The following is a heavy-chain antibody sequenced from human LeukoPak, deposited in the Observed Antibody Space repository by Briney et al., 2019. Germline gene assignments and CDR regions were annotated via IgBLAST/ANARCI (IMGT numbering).Heavy chain of an antibody. CDR3: ARDDGSGSYYWIW. Sequence: GGSLRLSCAASGFTFSDHYMSWIRQAPGKGLEWVSYISSRSGYTNYADSVKGRFTISRDNAKNSLYLQMNSLRAEDTAVYYCARDDGSGSYYWIWWGQGTLVTVSS. J-gene: IGHJ4*02. CDR1: GFTFSDHY. D-gene: IGHD3-10*01. V-gene: IGHV3-11*05. CDR2: ISSRSGYT.